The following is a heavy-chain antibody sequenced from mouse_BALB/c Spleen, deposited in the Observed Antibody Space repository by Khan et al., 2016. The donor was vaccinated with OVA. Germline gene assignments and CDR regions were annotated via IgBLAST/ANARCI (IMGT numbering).Heavy chain of an antibody. J-gene: IGHJ2*01. V-gene: IGHV1S81*02. CDR2: TNHTNGRT. CDR1: GYTFTSYW. D-gene: IGHD1-1*01. Sequence: VQLQQSGAELVKAGASVKMSCKASGYTFTSYWMHWVKQRLGQGLEWFAETNHTNGRTYYNEKFKSKATLTVDKSSSTAYMLLSVPTFYDSAVYYCARIKKIVATYFDYWGQGTTLTVSS. CDR3: ARIKKIVATYFDY.